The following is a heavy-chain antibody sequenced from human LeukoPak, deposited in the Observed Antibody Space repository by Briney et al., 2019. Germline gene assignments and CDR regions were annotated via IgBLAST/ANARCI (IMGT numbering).Heavy chain of an antibody. CDR3: ARGLGRITIFGVVY. CDR2: ISYDGSNE. CDR1: GFTFTNYA. Sequence: GGSLRLSCAASGFTFTNYAVHWVRQAPGKGLEWVALISYDGSNESYADSVRGRFTISRDNSNNTLYLHMNSLRAEDTAVYYCARGLGRITIFGVVYWGQETLVTVSS. V-gene: IGHV3-30-3*01. J-gene: IGHJ4*02. D-gene: IGHD3-3*01.